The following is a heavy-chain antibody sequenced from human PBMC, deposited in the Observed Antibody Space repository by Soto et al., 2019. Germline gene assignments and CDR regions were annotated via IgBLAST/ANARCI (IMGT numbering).Heavy chain of an antibody. CDR1: GFTFSTYA. CDR3: AKCTEWFGELLTY. V-gene: IGHV3-23*01. Sequence: GGSLRLSCAASGFTFSTYAMSWVRQAPGKGLEWVSGISGSGGSTYYADSVKGRFTISRDNSNNTLYLQMSSLRAEDTAVYYCAKCTEWFGELLTYWGQGTLVTVSS. CDR2: ISGSGGST. J-gene: IGHJ4*02. D-gene: IGHD3-10*01.